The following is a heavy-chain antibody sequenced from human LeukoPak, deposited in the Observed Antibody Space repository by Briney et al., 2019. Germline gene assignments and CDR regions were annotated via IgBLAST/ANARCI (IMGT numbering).Heavy chain of an antibody. V-gene: IGHV3-23*01. D-gene: IGHD4-17*01. CDR2: ISGSGGST. Sequence: GGSLRLSCAASGFTFSSYAMSGVRQAPGKGLEWVSAISGSGGSTYYADSVKGRFTISRDNSKNTLYLQMNSLRAEDTAVYYCAKAESNYGDYVPWDYWGQGTLVTVSS. CDR1: GFTFSSYA. J-gene: IGHJ4*02. CDR3: AKAESNYGDYVPWDY.